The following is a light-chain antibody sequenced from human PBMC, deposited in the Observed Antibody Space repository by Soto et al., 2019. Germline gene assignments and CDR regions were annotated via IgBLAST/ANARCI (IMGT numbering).Light chain of an antibody. Sequence: EIVLTQSPATLSLSPGERATLSCRDSQSLSRHLAWYQQIPGQAPRLLIYTTSNRATGIPARFSGSGSGTYFTLTISSLEPEDFAVYYWPQRGDWPPTFGGGTKVEIK. CDR2: TTS. CDR3: PQRGDWPPT. V-gene: IGKV3-11*01. CDR1: QSLSRH. J-gene: IGKJ4*01.